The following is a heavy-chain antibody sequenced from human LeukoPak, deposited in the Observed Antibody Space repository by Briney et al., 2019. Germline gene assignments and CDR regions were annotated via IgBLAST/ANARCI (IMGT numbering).Heavy chain of an antibody. D-gene: IGHD1-14*01. CDR2: VHPNTGNT. CDR1: GYPFTTYE. V-gene: IGHV1-8*01. Sequence: ASVKVSCKTSGYPFTTYEINWVRQAAGQGLEWMGWVHPNTGNTAYAQRFQGRVTMTRDTSISTAYMELSSLTSNDTAVYFCARGPRNDPWGQGTLVAVSS. CDR3: ARGPRNDP. J-gene: IGHJ5*02.